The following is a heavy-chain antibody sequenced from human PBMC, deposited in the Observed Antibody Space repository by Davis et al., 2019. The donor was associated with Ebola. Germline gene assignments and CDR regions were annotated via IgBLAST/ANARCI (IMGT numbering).Heavy chain of an antibody. Sequence: PGGSLRLSCTASGFTFGDYAMSWVRQAPGKGLEWVSAVNSAGTSTYYADSVKGRFTISRDTSTVYLQMNYLRVEDTAVYYCARIEAYGAGNYFEYWGQGTLVTISS. CDR1: GFTFGDYA. V-gene: IGHV3-23*01. CDR3: ARIEAYGAGNYFEY. CDR2: VNSAGTST. J-gene: IGHJ4*02. D-gene: IGHD3-10*01.